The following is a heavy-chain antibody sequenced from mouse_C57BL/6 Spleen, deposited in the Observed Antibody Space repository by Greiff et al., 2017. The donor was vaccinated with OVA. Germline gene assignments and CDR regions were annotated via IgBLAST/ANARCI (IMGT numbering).Heavy chain of an antibody. CDR3: ARGSSYARYFDV. V-gene: IGHV5-17*01. CDR1: GFTFSDYG. J-gene: IGHJ1*03. Sequence: EVKLMESGGGLVKPGGSLKLSCAASGFTFSDYGMHWVRQAPEKGLEWVAYISSGSSTIYYADTVKGRFTISRDNAKNTLFLQMTSLRSEDTAMYYCARGSSYARYFDVWGTGTTVTVSS. D-gene: IGHD1-1*01. CDR2: ISSGSSTI.